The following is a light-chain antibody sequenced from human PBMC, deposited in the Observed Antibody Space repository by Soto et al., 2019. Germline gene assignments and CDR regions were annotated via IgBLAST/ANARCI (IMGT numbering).Light chain of an antibody. Sequence: EIVMTQSPATLSVSPGERATLSCRASQSVSSTLAWYQQKPGQAPRLLIYGASTRATGIPARLSGSGSGIDFTLTISSLQFEDFGVHYWQQYNNWLSWTFGQGTKVEIK. J-gene: IGKJ1*01. CDR1: QSVSST. CDR2: GAS. V-gene: IGKV3-15*01. CDR3: QQYNNWLSWT.